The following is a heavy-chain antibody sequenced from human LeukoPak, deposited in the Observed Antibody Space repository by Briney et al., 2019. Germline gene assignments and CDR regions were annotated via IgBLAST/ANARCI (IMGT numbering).Heavy chain of an antibody. CDR3: AVFPGIVGGTPLWNDAFDI. V-gene: IGHV1-2*02. CDR2: INPNSGGT. D-gene: IGHD1-26*01. Sequence: ASVKVSCKASGYTFTNYYMHWVRQAPGQGLEWMGWINPNSGGTNYTQKFQGRVTMTRDTSISTAYMELSRLRSDDTAVYYCAVFPGIVGGTPLWNDAFDIWGEGAMVTVSS. J-gene: IGHJ3*02. CDR1: GYTFTNYY.